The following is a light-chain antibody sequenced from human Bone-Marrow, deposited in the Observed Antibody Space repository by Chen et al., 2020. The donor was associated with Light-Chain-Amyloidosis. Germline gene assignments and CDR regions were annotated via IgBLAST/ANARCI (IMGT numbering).Light chain of an antibody. CDR1: QTISSNY. Sequence: EIVLTQSPGTLSLSPGEGANLSCRASQTISSNYLTWYQQKFGQAPRLLIYGSSSMATGIPDRFTGSGSGTDFTLTINRLVPEECAMYYCQQYGTSPLTFGGGTKVEIK. V-gene: IGKV3-20*01. CDR2: GSS. J-gene: IGKJ4*01. CDR3: QQYGTSPLT.